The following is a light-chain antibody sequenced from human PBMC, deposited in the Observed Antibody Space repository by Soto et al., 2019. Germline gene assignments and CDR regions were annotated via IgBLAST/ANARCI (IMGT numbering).Light chain of an antibody. Sequence: DIQMTQSPSTLSASVGDRVTITCRASQSISNWLAWYQQKPGKAPNLLIYKASSLGSGVPSRFSGSGSGTEFTLTISSLQPDDFATYYCQQYNSYWTFGQGTKVEIK. J-gene: IGKJ1*01. CDR3: QQYNSYWT. CDR1: QSISNW. V-gene: IGKV1-5*03. CDR2: KAS.